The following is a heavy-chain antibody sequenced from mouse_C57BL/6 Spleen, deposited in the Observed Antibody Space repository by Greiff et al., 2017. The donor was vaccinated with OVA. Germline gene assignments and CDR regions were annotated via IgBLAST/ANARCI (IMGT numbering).Heavy chain of an antibody. V-gene: IGHV1-64*01. CDR2: IHPNSGST. CDR1: GYTFTSYW. D-gene: IGHD1-1*02. CDR3: VCTPGGYYDMYY. Sequence: QVQLQQPGAELVKPGASVKLSCKASGYTFTSYWMHWVKQRPGQGLEWIGMIHPNSGSTNYNEKFKSKATLTVDKSSSTAYMQLSSLTSEDSAVYYCVCTPGGYYDMYYWGQGTTVTVSS. J-gene: IGHJ4*01.